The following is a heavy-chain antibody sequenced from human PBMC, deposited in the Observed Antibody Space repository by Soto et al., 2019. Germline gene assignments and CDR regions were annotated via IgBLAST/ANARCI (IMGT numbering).Heavy chain of an antibody. CDR1: GFTFSSYG. V-gene: IGHV3-33*01. J-gene: IGHJ6*02. D-gene: IGHD3-3*01. CDR3: AREGPFGVVIIRDYYYGMDV. CDR2: IWYDGSNK. Sequence: GGSLRLSCAASGFTFSSYGMHWVRQAPGKGLEWVAVIWYDGSNKYYADSVKGRFTISRDNSKNTLYLQMNSLRAEDTAVYYCAREGPFGVVIIRDYYYGMDVWGQGTTVTVSS.